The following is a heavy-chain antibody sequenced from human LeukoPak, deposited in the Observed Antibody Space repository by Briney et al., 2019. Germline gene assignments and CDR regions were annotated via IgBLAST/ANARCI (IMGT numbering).Heavy chain of an antibody. J-gene: IGHJ4*02. CDR1: GLTFSSYA. CDR2: ISGSGGST. CDR3: AKRGVVIRVILVGFHKESYFDS. D-gene: IGHD3-22*01. Sequence: GGSLRLSCAASGLTFSSYAMSWVRQAPGKGLEWVAGISGSGGSTNYADSVKGRFTISRDNAKNTLYLQMNSLRAEDTAVYFCAKRGVVIRVILVGFHKESYFDSWGQGARVTVSS. V-gene: IGHV3-23*01.